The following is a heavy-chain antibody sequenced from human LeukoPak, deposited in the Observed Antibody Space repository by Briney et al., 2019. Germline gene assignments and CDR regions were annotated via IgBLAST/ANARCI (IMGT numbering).Heavy chain of an antibody. J-gene: IGHJ4*02. CDR3: VARHFSGAKYYFDY. V-gene: IGHV4-59*01. CDR2: IYYSGST. Sequence: SETLSVTCAVSGDSISTYYWTWIRQPPGKGLEWIGDIYYSGSTNYNPSLKSRVTMSVDTSKNQFSLNLRSVTAADTALYYCVARHFSGAKYYFDYWGQGTLVTVSS. CDR1: GDSISTYY. D-gene: IGHD2-15*01.